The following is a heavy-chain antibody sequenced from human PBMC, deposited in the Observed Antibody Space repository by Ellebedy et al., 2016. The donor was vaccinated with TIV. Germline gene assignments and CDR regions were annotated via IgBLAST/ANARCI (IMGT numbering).Heavy chain of an antibody. CDR1: GFTFSIYA. J-gene: IGHJ4*02. CDR3: AKDLGIERQWGFDY. D-gene: IGHD1-26*01. Sequence: PGGSLRLSCAAPGFTFSIYAMGWVRQAPGKGREWVSTISRNGGGTYYAGSVEGRFTISRDDSNNTLWLQMSGLRAEDTARYFCAKDLGIERQWGFDYWGQGTLVTVSS. V-gene: IGHV3-23*01. CDR2: ISRNGGGT.